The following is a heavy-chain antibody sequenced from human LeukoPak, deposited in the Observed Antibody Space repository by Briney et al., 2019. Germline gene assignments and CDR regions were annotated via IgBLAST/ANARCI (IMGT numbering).Heavy chain of an antibody. J-gene: IGHJ4*02. CDR1: GFTFSSYG. V-gene: IGHV3-30*03. D-gene: IGHD6-13*01. Sequence: GRSLRLSCAASGFTFSSYGMHWVRQAPGKGLEWVAVISYDGNNKYYADSVKGRFTISRDNSKNTLYLQMNSLRAEDTAVYYCASSLPRYSSSWYLFNYWGQGTLVTVSS. CDR3: ASSLPRYSSSWYLFNY. CDR2: ISYDGNNK.